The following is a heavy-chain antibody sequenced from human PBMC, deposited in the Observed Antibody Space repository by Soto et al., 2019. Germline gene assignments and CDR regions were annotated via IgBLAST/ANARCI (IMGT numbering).Heavy chain of an antibody. CDR2: INWDSGTI. CDR3: ARVSASYYYNYYDY. J-gene: IGHJ4*01. D-gene: IGHD3-22*01. V-gene: IGHV3-9*01. Sequence: GGSLRLSCVASGFTFDDYAMHWVRQAPGKGLEWVSGINWDSGTIVYADSVKGRFTVSRDNAKNSLYLQMNSLRSEDTALYYCARVSASYYYNYYDYWGHGTLVTVSS. CDR1: GFTFDDYA.